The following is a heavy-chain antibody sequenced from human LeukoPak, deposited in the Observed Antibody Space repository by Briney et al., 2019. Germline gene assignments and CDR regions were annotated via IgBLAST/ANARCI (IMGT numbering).Heavy chain of an antibody. V-gene: IGHV1-69*13. CDR1: GGTFSSYA. Sequence: SVKVSCKASGGTFSSYAISWVRQAPGQGLEWMGGIIPIFGTANYAQRFQGRVTITADESTSTAYMELSSLRSEDTAVYYCARDLFDQNWFDPWGQGTLVTVSS. CDR2: IIPIFGTA. CDR3: ARDLFDQNWFDP. D-gene: IGHD3-9*01. J-gene: IGHJ5*02.